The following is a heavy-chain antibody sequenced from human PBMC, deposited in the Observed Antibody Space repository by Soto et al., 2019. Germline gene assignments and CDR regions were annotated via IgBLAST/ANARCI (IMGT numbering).Heavy chain of an antibody. CDR3: ARDLEMATTIGCR. CDR1: GFTFSSYA. V-gene: IGHV3-30-3*01. Sequence: QVQLVESGGGVVQPGRSLRLSCAASGFTFSSYAMHWVRQAPGKGLEWVAVISYDGSNKYYADSVKGRFNISRDNSKNTLYLQMNSLRAEDTAVYYCARDLEMATTIGCRWGQGPLVTVSS. D-gene: IGHD1-1*01. CDR2: ISYDGSNK. J-gene: IGHJ4*02.